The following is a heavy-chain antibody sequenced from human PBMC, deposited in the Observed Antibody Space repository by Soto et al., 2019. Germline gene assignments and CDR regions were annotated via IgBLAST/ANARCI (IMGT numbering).Heavy chain of an antibody. D-gene: IGHD3-22*01. CDR2: ISGSGRTI. Sequence: GSLRLSCEASGFTFSNYDMNWVRQAPGKGLEWVSYISGSGRTIYYADSVKGRFTISRDSAKKSLFLQMNSLRAEDTALYYCARGDDNSGYYYAFDSWGQGTPVTVSS. V-gene: IGHV3-48*03. CDR3: ARGDDNSGYYYAFDS. CDR1: GFTFSNYD. J-gene: IGHJ4*02.